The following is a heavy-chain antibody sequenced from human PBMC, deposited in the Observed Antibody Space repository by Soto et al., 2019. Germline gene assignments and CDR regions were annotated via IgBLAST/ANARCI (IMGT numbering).Heavy chain of an antibody. J-gene: IGHJ6*02. V-gene: IGHV4-59*01. D-gene: IGHD3-22*01. CDR3: ARHSYDSSGYYFALGLDV. CDR2: IYYTGST. CDR1: GGSIGSYY. Sequence: PSETLSLTCTVSGGSIGSYYWTWIRQPPGKGLEWIGHIYYTGSTNYNPSLKSRVTISIDTSENQFSLKLHSGTAADTAVYYCARHSYDSSGYYFALGLDVWGQGTTVTVSS.